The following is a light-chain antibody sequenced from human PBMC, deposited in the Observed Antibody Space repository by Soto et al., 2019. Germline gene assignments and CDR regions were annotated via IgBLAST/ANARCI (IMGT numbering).Light chain of an antibody. Sequence: EIVLTQSPATLSLSPGERATLSCRASQSVSRYLAWYQQKPGQSPRLLIYDASHRATGVPARFSGSGSGTDFTLTISGLEPEDFAVYYCQQRSVWPITFGQGTRLEIK. CDR1: QSVSRY. J-gene: IGKJ5*01. CDR3: QQRSVWPIT. CDR2: DAS. V-gene: IGKV3-11*01.